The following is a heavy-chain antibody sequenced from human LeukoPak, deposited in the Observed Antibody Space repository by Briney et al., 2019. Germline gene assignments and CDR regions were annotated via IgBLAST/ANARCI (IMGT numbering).Heavy chain of an antibody. CDR3: ARDGNGRKGWFDP. D-gene: IGHD1-26*01. J-gene: IGHJ5*02. CDR1: GYTFTGCY. V-gene: IGHV1-2*02. CDR2: INPNSGGT. Sequence: ASVKVSCKASGYTFTGCYMHWVRQAPGQGLEWMGWINPNSGGTNYAQKFQGRVTMTRDTSISTAYMELSRLRSDDTAVYYCARDGNGRKGWFDPWGQGTLVTVSS.